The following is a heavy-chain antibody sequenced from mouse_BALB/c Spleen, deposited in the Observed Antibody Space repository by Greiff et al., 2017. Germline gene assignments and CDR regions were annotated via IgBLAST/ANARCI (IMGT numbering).Heavy chain of an antibody. CDR1: GFSLTSYG. V-gene: IGHV2-2*02. Sequence: QVQLKESGPGLVAPSQSLSITCTVSGFSLTSYGVHWVRQSPGKGLEWLGVIWSGGSTDYNAAFISRLSISKDNSKSQVFFKMNSLQANDTAIYYCARKNHYGSSYDAMDYWGQGTSVTVSS. CDR2: IWSGGST. J-gene: IGHJ4*01. CDR3: ARKNHYGSSYDAMDY. D-gene: IGHD1-1*01.